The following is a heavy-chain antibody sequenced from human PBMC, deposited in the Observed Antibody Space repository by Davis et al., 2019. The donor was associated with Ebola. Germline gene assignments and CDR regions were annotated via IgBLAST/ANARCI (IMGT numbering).Heavy chain of an antibody. CDR2: ISYDGSSK. J-gene: IGHJ4*02. Sequence: GGSLRLSCAASGFTFSSYSMNWVRQAPGKGLEWVAAISYDGSSKSYVDSVKGRFTISRDNSKNTLYLQMNSLRPEDTAVYYCAKSGVTGRDFDYWGQGTLVTVSS. CDR3: AKSGVTGRDFDY. V-gene: IGHV3-30*18. D-gene: IGHD3-10*01. CDR1: GFTFSSYS.